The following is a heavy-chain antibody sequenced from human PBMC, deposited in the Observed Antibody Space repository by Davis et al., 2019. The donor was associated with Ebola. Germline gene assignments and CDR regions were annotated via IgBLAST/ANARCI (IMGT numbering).Heavy chain of an antibody. J-gene: IGHJ3*02. Sequence: SCVISGDSVSSGGWNWIRQSPSRGLEWLGRTYYSSKWYNDYAVSVKSRTTINADTSKNQFSLQLNSVTPEDTAVYYCARGWLRTGLDIWGQGTMVIVSS. D-gene: IGHD5-24*01. CDR2: TYYSSKWYN. V-gene: IGHV6-1*01. CDR3: ARGWLRTGLDI. CDR1: GDSVSSGG.